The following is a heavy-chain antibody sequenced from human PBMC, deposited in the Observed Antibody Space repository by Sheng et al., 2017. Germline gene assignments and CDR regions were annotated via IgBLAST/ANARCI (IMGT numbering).Heavy chain of an antibody. Sequence: QVQLQESGPGLVKPSETLSLTCNVSGYSISSGYYWGWIRQPPGKGLEWIGSIYHSGSTYYNPSLKSRVTISVDTSKNQFSLKLSSVTAADTAVYYCARDSRVDTAMVIDYWGQGTLVTVSS. CDR2: IYHSGST. J-gene: IGHJ4*02. D-gene: IGHD5-18*01. CDR3: ARDSRVDTAMVIDY. V-gene: IGHV4-38-2*02. CDR1: GYSISSGYY.